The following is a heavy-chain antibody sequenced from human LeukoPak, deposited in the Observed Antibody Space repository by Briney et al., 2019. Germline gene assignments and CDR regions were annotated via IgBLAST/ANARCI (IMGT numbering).Heavy chain of an antibody. CDR3: ARVSGSRNYYFGAFDI. V-gene: IGHV3-74*01. D-gene: IGHD3-10*01. CDR2: IYSDESST. CDR1: GLTFSDYW. Sequence: GGSLRLSCAASGLTFSDYWMHWVRQAPGKGLEWVSRIYSDESSTYYADSVKGRFTISRDNAKNTLYLQMNSLRAEDTAMYYCARVSGSRNYYFGAFDIWGQGTMVIVSS. J-gene: IGHJ3*02.